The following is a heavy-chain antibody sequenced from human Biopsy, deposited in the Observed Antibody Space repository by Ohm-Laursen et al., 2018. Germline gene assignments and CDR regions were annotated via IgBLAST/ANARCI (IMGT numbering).Heavy chain of an antibody. CDR2: INSDGSST. Sequence: SLRLSCAASEFIFSRFWMYWVRQAPGKGLVWVSRINSDGSSTSYADAVKGRVTISRDNANNSVSLQMNNLRVDDTAVYYCARWYGDLFYYYNGMDVWGQGTTVTVSS. V-gene: IGHV3-74*01. CDR3: ARWYGDLFYYYNGMDV. D-gene: IGHD3-10*01. J-gene: IGHJ6*02. CDR1: EFIFSRFW.